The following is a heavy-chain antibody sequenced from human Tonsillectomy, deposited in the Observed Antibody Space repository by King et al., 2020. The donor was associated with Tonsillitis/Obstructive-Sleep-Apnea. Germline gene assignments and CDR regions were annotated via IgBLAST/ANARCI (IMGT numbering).Heavy chain of an antibody. Sequence: VQLQQWGAGLLKPSETLSLTCAVYGGSFSGYYWSWICQPPGNGLAWFGEINHSGSTNSIPSLKSRFTKSVDTSKNQFSLKLSSVTAADTAVYYCARVSPEVPAAMTPQNYFDYWGQGTLVTVSS. CDR1: GGSFSGYY. CDR2: INHSGST. V-gene: IGHV4-34*01. CDR3: ARVSPEVPAAMTPQNYFDY. D-gene: IGHD2-2*01. J-gene: IGHJ4*02.